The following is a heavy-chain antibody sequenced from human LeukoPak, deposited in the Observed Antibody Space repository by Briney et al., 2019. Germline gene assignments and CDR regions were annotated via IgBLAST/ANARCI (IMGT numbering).Heavy chain of an antibody. CDR1: GGSISSYY. Sequence: PSETLSLTCTVSGGSISSYYWSWIRQPAGEGLEWIGRIYTSGSTNYNPSLKSRVTMSVDTSKNQFSLKLSSVTAADTAVYYCARDWQWRGGYYFDYWGQGTLVTVSS. D-gene: IGHD6-19*01. J-gene: IGHJ4*02. CDR3: ARDWQWRGGYYFDY. V-gene: IGHV4-4*07. CDR2: IYTSGST.